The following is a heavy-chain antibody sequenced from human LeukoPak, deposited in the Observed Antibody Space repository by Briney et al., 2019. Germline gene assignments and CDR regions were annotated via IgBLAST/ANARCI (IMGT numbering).Heavy chain of an antibody. D-gene: IGHD6-19*01. J-gene: IGHJ6*02. CDR3: ARRSIRGSSGWYGDYYYYYGMDV. CDR1: GGTFSSYA. Sequence: ASVKVSCKASGGTFSSYAISWVRQAPEQGLEWMGGIIPIFGTANYAQKFQGRVTITADGSTSTAYMELSSLRSEDTAVYYCARRSIRGSSGWYGDYYYYYGMDVWGQGTTVTVSS. V-gene: IGHV1-69*13. CDR2: IIPIFGTA.